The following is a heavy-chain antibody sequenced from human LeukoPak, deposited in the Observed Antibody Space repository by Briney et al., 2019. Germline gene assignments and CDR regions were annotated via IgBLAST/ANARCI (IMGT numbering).Heavy chain of an antibody. Sequence: PSETLSLTCTVSGGSLSRGDYYWRWIRQPPGEGLEWIGRIYSSGSTNYNPSLKSRVTMSVDTSKNQFSLKLNSVTAADTAVYYCARAPEQWLANNWFDPWGQGTLVTVSS. D-gene: IGHD6-19*01. CDR3: ARAPEQWLANNWFDP. CDR1: GGSLSRGDYY. V-gene: IGHV4-61*02. CDR2: IYSSGST. J-gene: IGHJ5*02.